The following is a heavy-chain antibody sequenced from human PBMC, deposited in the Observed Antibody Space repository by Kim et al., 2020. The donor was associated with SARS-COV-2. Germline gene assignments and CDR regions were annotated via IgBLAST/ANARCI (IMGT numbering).Heavy chain of an antibody. CDR3: ARSRVVELGTGPFDY. Sequence: GGSLRLSCVASAFTFSSYEMNWVRQAPGKGLEWVSCSCRGGSAIYYADSVKGRFTISRDNAKNSLYLQMNSLRVEDTAIYYCARSRVVELGTGPFDYWGQRILVTVSS. D-gene: IGHD2-2*01. V-gene: IGHV3-48*03. CDR2: SCRGGSAI. J-gene: IGHJ4*02. CDR1: AFTFSSYE.